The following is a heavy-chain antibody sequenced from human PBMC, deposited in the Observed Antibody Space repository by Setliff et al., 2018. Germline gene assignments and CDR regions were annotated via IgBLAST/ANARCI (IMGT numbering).Heavy chain of an antibody. V-gene: IGHV4-39*07. CDR1: GGSISSSSYY. Sequence: PSETLSLTCTVSGGSISSSSYYWGWIRQPPGKGLEWIGTIYYTGNTYYNPSLKSRVTISVDTSKNQFSLNLSSVTAADTAIYYCTSTPRGGINITTRAGAFDSWGQGTLVTVSS. J-gene: IGHJ4*02. CDR3: TSTPRGGINITTRAGAFDS. CDR2: IYYTGNT. D-gene: IGHD6-6*01.